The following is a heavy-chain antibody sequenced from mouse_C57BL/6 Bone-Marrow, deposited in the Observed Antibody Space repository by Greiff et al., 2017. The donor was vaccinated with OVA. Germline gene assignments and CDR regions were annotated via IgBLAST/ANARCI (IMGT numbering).Heavy chain of an antibody. J-gene: IGHJ2*01. Sequence: QVQLQQPGAELVKPGASVKLSCKASGYTFTSYWMQWVKQRPGQGLEWIGEIDPSDSYTNYNQKFKGKATLTVDTSSSTAYMQLSSLTSEDPAVYYCAKGFYYYGSSFFDYWGQGTTLTVSS. V-gene: IGHV1-50*01. CDR3: AKGFYYYGSSFFDY. D-gene: IGHD1-1*01. CDR2: IDPSDSYT. CDR1: GYTFTSYW.